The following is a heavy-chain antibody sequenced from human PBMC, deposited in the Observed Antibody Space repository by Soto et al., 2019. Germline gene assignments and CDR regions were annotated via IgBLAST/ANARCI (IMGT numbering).Heavy chain of an antibody. CDR1: GFSLTTNGVN. D-gene: IGHD2-2*01. V-gene: IGHV2-5*02. CDR3: ARSRNSYFFDY. J-gene: IGHJ4*02. CDR2: IYWDDDK. Sequence: QITLKESGPTLAKPTQTLTLTCTFSGFSLTTNGVNVGWIRQPPGKALEWLALIYWDDDKRYSPSLKNRNRLTITKDTSKNQVVLTMTNMDPVDTATYYCARSRNSYFFDYWGQGTLVTVSS.